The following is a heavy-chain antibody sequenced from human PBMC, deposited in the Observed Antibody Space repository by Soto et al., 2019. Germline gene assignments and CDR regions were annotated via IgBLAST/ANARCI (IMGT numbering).Heavy chain of an antibody. Sequence: QVQLVQSGAEVKKPGSSVKVSCKASGGTFSSYTISWVRQAPGQGLEWMGRIIPILGIANYAQKFQGRVTITADKSSSTAYMERSSLRSEDTAVYYCARDGSYSSRWYPEYFQHWGQGTLVTVSS. D-gene: IGHD6-13*01. J-gene: IGHJ1*01. CDR3: ARDGSYSSRWYPEYFQH. CDR1: GGTFSSYT. CDR2: IIPILGIA. V-gene: IGHV1-69*08.